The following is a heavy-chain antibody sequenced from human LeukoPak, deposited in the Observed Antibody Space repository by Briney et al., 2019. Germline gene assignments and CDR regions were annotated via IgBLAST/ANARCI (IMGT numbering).Heavy chain of an antibody. CDR2: INPNNGVT. D-gene: IGHD2-21*02. Sequence: ASVKVSCKTSGFPFNGYYIHWVRQAPGQGLEWMGWINPNNGVTNYAQKFQGRVTMTRDTPVSTNSMELNRLRSDDTAFYYCARDGHFCGGDCLDAFDIWGQGTMVSVSS. CDR3: ARDGHFCGGDCLDAFDI. V-gene: IGHV1-2*02. J-gene: IGHJ3*02. CDR1: GFPFNGYY.